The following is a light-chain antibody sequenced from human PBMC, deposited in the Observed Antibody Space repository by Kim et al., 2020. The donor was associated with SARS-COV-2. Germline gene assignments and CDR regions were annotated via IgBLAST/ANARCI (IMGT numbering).Light chain of an antibody. Sequence: SSELTQDPAVSVALGQTVRITCQGDSLRSYYASWYQQKPGQAPVLVIYGKNNRPSGIPDRFSGSSSGNTASLTITGAQAEDEADYYCNSRDSSGHHWVFGGGTKLTVL. CDR3: NSRDSSGHHWV. J-gene: IGLJ3*02. V-gene: IGLV3-19*01. CDR1: SLRSYY. CDR2: GKN.